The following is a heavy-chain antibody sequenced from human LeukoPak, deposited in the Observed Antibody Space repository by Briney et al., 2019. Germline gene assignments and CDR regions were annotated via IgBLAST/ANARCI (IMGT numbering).Heavy chain of an antibody. D-gene: IGHD6-6*01. V-gene: IGHV4-4*07. CDR2: IYTSGST. Sequence: SETLSLTCTVSGGSISSYYWSWTRQPAGKGLEWIGRIYTSGSTNYNPSLKSRVTMSVDTSKNQFSLKLSSVTAADTAVYYCARAPSIAAIRHAFDIWGQGTMVTVSS. J-gene: IGHJ3*02. CDR1: GGSISSYY. CDR3: ARAPSIAAIRHAFDI.